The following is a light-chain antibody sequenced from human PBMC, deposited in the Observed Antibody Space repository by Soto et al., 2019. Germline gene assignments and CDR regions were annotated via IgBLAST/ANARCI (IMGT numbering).Light chain of an antibody. CDR3: SAWDDSLSAVV. V-gene: IGLV1-47*01. CDR2: KNN. J-gene: IGLJ2*01. Sequence: QSVLTQPPSASGTPGQRVTISCSGSSSNIGSNSVYWYQQFPGTAPKLLIYKNNQRPSGVPDRFSGSKSGTSASLAISGLRSEDEADYYCSAWDDSLSAVVFGGGTKLTVL. CDR1: SSNIGSNS.